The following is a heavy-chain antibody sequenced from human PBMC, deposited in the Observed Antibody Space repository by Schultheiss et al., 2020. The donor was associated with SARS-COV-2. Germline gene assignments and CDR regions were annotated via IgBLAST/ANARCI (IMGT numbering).Heavy chain of an antibody. Sequence: GGSLRLSCSASGFTFSSYAMHWVRQTPGKGLEWVSSITSSEYKYYADSVKGRFTISRDNAKNSLYLQINSLRAEDTAVYYCAGYNWFDPWGQGTLVTVSS. CDR1: GFTFSSYA. CDR2: ITSSEYK. J-gene: IGHJ5*02. V-gene: IGHV3-21*01. D-gene: IGHD1-14*01. CDR3: AGYNWFDP.